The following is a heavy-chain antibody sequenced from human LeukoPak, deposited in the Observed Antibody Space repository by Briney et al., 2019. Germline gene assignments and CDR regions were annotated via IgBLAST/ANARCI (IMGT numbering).Heavy chain of an antibody. CDR1: GFTFSSYG. CDR2: ISPSGRNT. J-gene: IGHJ4*02. CDR3: AKDSSSGYYDY. D-gene: IGHD3-22*01. Sequence: GGTLRLSCAAPGFTFSSYGMSWVRQAPGKGLEWVSAISPSGRNTYYADSVKGRFIISRDNSKNMLYLQMSSLRAEDTAVYYCAKDSSSGYYDYWGQGTLVTVSS. V-gene: IGHV3-23*01.